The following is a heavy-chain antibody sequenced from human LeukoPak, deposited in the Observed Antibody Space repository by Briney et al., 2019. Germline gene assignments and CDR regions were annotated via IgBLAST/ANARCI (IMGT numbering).Heavy chain of an antibody. Sequence: GASVKVSCKASGYTFTGYYMHWVRQAPGQGLEWMGWINPNSGGTNYAQKFQGRVTMTRDTSISTAYMELSRLRSDDTAVYYCARDSAIVGALFDYWGQGTLVTVS. D-gene: IGHD1-26*01. J-gene: IGHJ4*02. V-gene: IGHV1-2*02. CDR2: INPNSGGT. CDR3: ARDSAIVGALFDY. CDR1: GYTFTGYY.